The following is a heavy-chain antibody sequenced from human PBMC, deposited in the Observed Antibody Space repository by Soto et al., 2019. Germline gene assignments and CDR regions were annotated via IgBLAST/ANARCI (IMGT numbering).Heavy chain of an antibody. CDR2: IIPIFGTA. CDR3: ARCIAARPYEYYYGMDV. Sequence: SVKVSCKASGGTFSSYAISWVRQAPGQGLEWMGGIIPIFGTANYAQKFQGRVTITADESTSTAYMELSSLRSEDTAVYYCARCIAARPYEYYYGMDVWGQGTTVTVSS. J-gene: IGHJ6*02. CDR1: GGTFSSYA. D-gene: IGHD6-6*01. V-gene: IGHV1-69*13.